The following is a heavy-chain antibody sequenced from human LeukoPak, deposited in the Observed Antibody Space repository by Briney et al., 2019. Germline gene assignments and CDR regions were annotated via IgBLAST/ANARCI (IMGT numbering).Heavy chain of an antibody. D-gene: IGHD3-9*01. CDR3: ARVHRYFDWLLMDPALHGAFDI. Sequence: SQTLSLTCTVSGGSISSGGYYWSWIRQPPGKGLEWIGEINHSGSTNYNPSLKGRVTISVDTSKNQFSLKLSSVTAADTAVYYCARVHRYFDWLLMDPALHGAFDIWGQGTMVTVSS. CDR1: GGSISSGGYY. CDR2: INHSGST. J-gene: IGHJ3*02. V-gene: IGHV4-30-2*01.